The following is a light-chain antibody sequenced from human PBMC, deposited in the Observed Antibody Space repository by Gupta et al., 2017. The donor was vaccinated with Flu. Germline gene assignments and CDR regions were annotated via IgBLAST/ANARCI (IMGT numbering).Light chain of an antibody. V-gene: IGKV5-2*01. CDR1: QNIDDH. CDR2: EAT. CDR3: LQHGNIPLGT. Sequence: ETPLTQAPLLLSVTPGEKVNISFKASQNIDDHVTWYQQKPREAAIFIIQEATTLVPGTHPRYGGSGYGTDLTLTRNSGVSEDAIDYFCLQHGNIPLGTVGQGPKLEIK. J-gene: IGKJ2*01.